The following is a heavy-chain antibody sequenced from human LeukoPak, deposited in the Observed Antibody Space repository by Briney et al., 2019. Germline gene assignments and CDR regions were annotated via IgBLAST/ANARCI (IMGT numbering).Heavy chain of an antibody. J-gene: IGHJ4*02. CDR2: ISYDGSNK. CDR1: GFTFSSYA. Sequence: GGSLRLSCAASGFTFSSYAMNWVRQAPGKGLEWVAVISYDGSNKYYADSVKGRFTISRDNSKNTLHLQMNGLRAEDTAIYYCAKEQSSGWYVWGQGTLVTVSS. V-gene: IGHV3-30-3*01. D-gene: IGHD6-19*01. CDR3: AKEQSSGWYV.